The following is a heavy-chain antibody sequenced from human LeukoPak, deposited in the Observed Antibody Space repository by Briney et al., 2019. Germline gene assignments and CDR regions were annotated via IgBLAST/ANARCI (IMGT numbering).Heavy chain of an antibody. V-gene: IGHV1-2*02. J-gene: IGHJ3*02. CDR3: SRDRFTVIVYSFDI. Sequence: ASVKVSCKASGYTFTGYYMHWVRQAPGQGLEWMGWINPNSGGTNYAQKFQGRVTMTRDTSISTAYMELSRLRSDDTAVYYCSRDRFTVIVYSFDIWGQGTMVTVSS. CDR1: GYTFTGYY. CDR2: INPNSGGT. D-gene: IGHD3-22*01.